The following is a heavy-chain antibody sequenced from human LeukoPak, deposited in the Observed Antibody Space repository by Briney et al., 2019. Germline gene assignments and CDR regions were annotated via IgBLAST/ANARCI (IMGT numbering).Heavy chain of an antibody. J-gene: IGHJ3*02. Sequence: GASVKVSCKASGYTFTSYYMHWVRQAPGQGLEWMGIINPSGGSTSYAQKFQGRVTMTRDTSTSTVYMELSSLRSEDTAVYYCARGGGRGSSWYHDAFDIWGQGTMVTVSS. CDR1: GYTFTSYY. CDR3: ARGGGRGSSWYHDAFDI. D-gene: IGHD6-13*01. V-gene: IGHV1-46*01. CDR2: INPSGGST.